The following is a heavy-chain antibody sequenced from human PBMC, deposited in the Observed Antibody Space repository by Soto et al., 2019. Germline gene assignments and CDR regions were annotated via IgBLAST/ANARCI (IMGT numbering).Heavy chain of an antibody. CDR2: IWYDGSNK. J-gene: IGHJ3*02. V-gene: IGHV3-33*01. CDR1: GFTFSHYG. D-gene: IGHD3-16*01. Sequence: QVQLVESGGGVVQPGRSLRLSCAASGFTFSHYGMHWVRQAPGKGLEWVAVIWYDGSNKNYADSVKGRFTISRDSSKNTLYLQMNSRRADDTAVYYCVVWPRLPHAFDIWGQGTMVTVSS. CDR3: VVWPRLPHAFDI.